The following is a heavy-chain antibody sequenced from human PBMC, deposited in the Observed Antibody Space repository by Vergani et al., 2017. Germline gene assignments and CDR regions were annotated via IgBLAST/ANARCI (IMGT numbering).Heavy chain of an antibody. J-gene: IGHJ2*01. V-gene: IGHV3-66*01. Sequence: EVQLLESGGGLVQPGGSLRLSCAASGFTVSSNYMSWVRQAPGKGLEWVSVIYSGSSTYYADSVKGRFTISRDNSKNTLYLQMNSLRAEDTAVYYCARRQDSSGYYYDYWYFDLWGRGTLVTVAS. CDR3: ARRQDSSGYYYDYWYFDL. CDR2: IYSGSST. CDR1: GFTVSSNY. D-gene: IGHD3-22*01.